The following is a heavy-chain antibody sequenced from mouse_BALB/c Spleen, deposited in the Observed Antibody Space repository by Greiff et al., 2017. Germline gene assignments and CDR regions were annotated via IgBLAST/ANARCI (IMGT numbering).Heavy chain of an antibody. CDR2: ISSGSSTI. CDR1: GFTFSSFG. J-gene: IGHJ4*01. V-gene: IGHV5-17*02. Sequence: EVKLVESGGGLVQPGGSRKFSCAASGFTFSSFGMHWVRQAPEKGLEWVAYISSGSSTIYYADTVKGRFTISRDNPKNTLFLQMTSLRSEDTAMYYCARGSSRYPMDYWGQGTSVTVSA. CDR3: ARGSSRYPMDY. D-gene: IGHD1-1*01.